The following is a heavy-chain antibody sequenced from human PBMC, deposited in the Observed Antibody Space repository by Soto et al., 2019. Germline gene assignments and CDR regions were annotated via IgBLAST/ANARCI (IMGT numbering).Heavy chain of an antibody. Sequence: QIQLVQSGPEVKKPGASMKVSCKAYDFSFTSHGISWVRQAPGQELEWMGWISLYNGNTNYAQQFQGRVTMTTDTSTSPDYMELRSLRSDDTAMYFCAIYHMELFRFDYWSQGTLVTGSS. CDR3: AIYHMELFRFDY. CDR2: ISLYNGNT. V-gene: IGHV1-18*04. J-gene: IGHJ4*02. D-gene: IGHD3-10*01. CDR1: DFSFTSHG.